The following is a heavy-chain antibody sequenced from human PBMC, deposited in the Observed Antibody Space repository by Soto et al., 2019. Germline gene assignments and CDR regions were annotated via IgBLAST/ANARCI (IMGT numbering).Heavy chain of an antibody. CDR1: GVTFSNYA. D-gene: IGHD3-9*01. Sequence: EAQLLESGGGLVQPGESLSLSCAASGVTFSNYAMSWVRQAPGKGLEWVSVVSDDGGTTFYADSVRARFTISRDNSKNTVDLQMNSLRAADTALYYCARADTGHFRPFEYCGQGTLVTASS. V-gene: IGHV3-23*01. J-gene: IGHJ4*02. CDR2: VSDDGGTT. CDR3: ARADTGHFRPFEY.